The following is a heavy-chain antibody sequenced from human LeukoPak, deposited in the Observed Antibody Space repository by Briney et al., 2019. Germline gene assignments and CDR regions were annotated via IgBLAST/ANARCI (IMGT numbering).Heavy chain of an antibody. CDR1: GGSLSSYY. CDR3: ASHQYYDLPGGAFDI. Sequence: TSETLSLTCSVSGGSLSSYYWGWFRQPAREGLGLVGLIYTSGSTNYNPSLKSRVTISVDTSKNQFSLKLSSVTAADTAVYYCASHQYYDLPGGAFDIWGLGTMVTVSS. V-gene: IGHV4-4*07. J-gene: IGHJ3*02. CDR2: IYTSGST. D-gene: IGHD3-3*01.